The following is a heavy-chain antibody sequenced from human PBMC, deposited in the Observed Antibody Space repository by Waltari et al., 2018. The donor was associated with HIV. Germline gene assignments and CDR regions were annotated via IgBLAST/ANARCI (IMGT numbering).Heavy chain of an antibody. Sequence: QLQLQESGPGLVKPSETLSLTCTVSGGSISSSSYYWGWIRKPPGKGLEWIGSIYYSGSTYYNPSLKSRVTISVDTSKNQFSLKLSSVTAADTAVYYCASGLEGDKGNLEYSSSSALWAFDYWGQGTLVTVSS. CDR1: GGSISSSSYY. CDR2: IYYSGST. CDR3: ASGLEGDKGNLEYSSSSALWAFDY. V-gene: IGHV4-39*07. J-gene: IGHJ4*02. D-gene: IGHD6-6*01.